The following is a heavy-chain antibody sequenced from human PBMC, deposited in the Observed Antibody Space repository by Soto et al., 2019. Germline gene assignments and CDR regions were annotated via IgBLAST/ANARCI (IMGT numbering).Heavy chain of an antibody. CDR1: GGTFGRYS. CDR3: ATDRRALGWTASGWFCFDY. D-gene: IGHD6-19*01. CDR2: ILPVFGST. Sequence: PVKVSCKASGGTFGRYSNTWVRQAPGQGVEWMGGILPVFGSTGYAQQSQGRVTMTADETTATAHMELNNLRSEDTAVYYWATDRRALGWTASGWFCFDYWGQGTLVTVS. J-gene: IGHJ4*02. V-gene: IGHV1-69*13.